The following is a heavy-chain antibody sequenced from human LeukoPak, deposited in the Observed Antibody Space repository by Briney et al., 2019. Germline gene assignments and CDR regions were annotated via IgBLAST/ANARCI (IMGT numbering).Heavy chain of an antibody. CDR1: GGSLSSYY. V-gene: IGHV4-59*01. CDR3: ARGGIAVAGIYY. CDR2: IYYSGST. Sequence: SETLSLTCTVSGGSLSSYYWSWIRQPPGKGLEWIGYIYYSGSTNYNPSLKSRVTISVDTSKNQFSLKLSSVTAADTAVYYCARGGIAVAGIYYWGQGTLVTVSS. J-gene: IGHJ4*02. D-gene: IGHD6-19*01.